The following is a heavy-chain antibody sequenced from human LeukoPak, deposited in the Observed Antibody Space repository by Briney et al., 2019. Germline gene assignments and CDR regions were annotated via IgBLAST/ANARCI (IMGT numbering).Heavy chain of an antibody. J-gene: IGHJ4*02. CDR3: AREGIVATISY. D-gene: IGHD5-12*01. V-gene: IGHV4-4*07. Sequence: SETLSLTCNVSGGSISSYYWSWIRQPAGKGLEWIGRIYNSGSTNYNPSLKSRVTMSVDTSKNQFSLKLSSVTAADTAVYYCAREGIVATISYWGQGTLVTVSS. CDR1: GGSISSYY. CDR2: IYNSGST.